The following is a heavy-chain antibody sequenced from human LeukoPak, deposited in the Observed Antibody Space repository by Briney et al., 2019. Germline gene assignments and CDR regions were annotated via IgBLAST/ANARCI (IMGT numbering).Heavy chain of an antibody. CDR3: ARGGGNSGSYPTPFNY. Sequence: GGSLRLSCAASGFTVSSNYMSWVRQAPGKGLEWVSVIYSGGSTYYADSVKGRFTISRDNSKNTLYLQMNSLRAEDTAVYYCARGGGNSGSYPTPFNYWGQGTLVTVSS. CDR2: IYSGGST. D-gene: IGHD1-26*01. J-gene: IGHJ4*02. V-gene: IGHV3-66*01. CDR1: GFTVSSNY.